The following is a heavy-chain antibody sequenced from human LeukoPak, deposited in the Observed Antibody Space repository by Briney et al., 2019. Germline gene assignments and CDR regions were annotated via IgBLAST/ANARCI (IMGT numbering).Heavy chain of an antibody. D-gene: IGHD3-22*01. CDR3: ARSLPDYYDSSGYYYYFDY. Sequence: LPGGSLRLSCAASGFTFDDYGMHWVRQPPGKGLEWVSGISWNSGNIGYADSVKGRFTISRDNAKNSLYLQMNSLRAEDTAVYYCARSLPDYYDSSGYYYYFDYWGQGTLVTVSS. V-gene: IGHV3-9*01. CDR2: ISWNSGNI. CDR1: GFTFDDYG. J-gene: IGHJ4*02.